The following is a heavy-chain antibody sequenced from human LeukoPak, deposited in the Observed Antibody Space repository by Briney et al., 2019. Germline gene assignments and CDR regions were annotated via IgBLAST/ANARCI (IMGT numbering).Heavy chain of an antibody. Sequence: GRSLRLSCAASGFTFSDYALHWVRQAPGKGLEWLTSISYDANTKYYADSVKGRFTISRDNSNNTVYLQMNSLRVEDTALYYCANAYCSSMSCYRDPFDSWGQGTLVTVSS. D-gene: IGHD2-2*01. CDR1: GFTFSDYA. CDR2: ISYDANTK. V-gene: IGHV3-30*04. CDR3: ANAYCSSMSCYRDPFDS. J-gene: IGHJ4*02.